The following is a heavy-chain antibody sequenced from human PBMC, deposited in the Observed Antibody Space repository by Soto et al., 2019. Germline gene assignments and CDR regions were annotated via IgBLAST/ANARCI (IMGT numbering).Heavy chain of an antibody. CDR3: ARDVGLATIYYYYGMDV. J-gene: IGHJ6*02. D-gene: IGHD2-15*01. CDR1: GFTFSSYA. V-gene: IGHV3-30-3*01. Sequence: QVQLVESGGGVVQPGRSLRLSCVASGFTFSSYAMYWVRQAPGRGLEWVAVISFSGTTKYYADSVKGRFTISRDNSKNTLFLQMNRLRSADTAVYYFARDVGLATIYYYYGMDVWGQGTTVTVSS. CDR2: ISFSGTTK.